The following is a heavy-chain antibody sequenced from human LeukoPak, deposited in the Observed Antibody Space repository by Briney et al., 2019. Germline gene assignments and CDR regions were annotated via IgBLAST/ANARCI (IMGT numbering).Heavy chain of an antibody. CDR3: ARDGIRATVTTVPYWYFDL. Sequence: SVKVSCKASGGTFSSYDISWVRRAPGQGLEWMGGIIPIFGTANYAQKFQGRVTITADESTSTAYMELSSLRSEDTAVYYCARDGIRATVTTVPYWYFDLWGRGTLVTVSS. CDR2: IIPIFGTA. V-gene: IGHV1-69*13. CDR1: GGTFSSYD. J-gene: IGHJ2*01. D-gene: IGHD4-17*01.